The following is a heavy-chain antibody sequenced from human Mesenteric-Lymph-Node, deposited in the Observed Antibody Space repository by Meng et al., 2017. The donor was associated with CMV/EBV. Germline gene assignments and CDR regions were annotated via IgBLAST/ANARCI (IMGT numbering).Heavy chain of an antibody. V-gene: IGHV3-7*01. CDR1: GFTFSSYW. CDR2: IKQDGSEK. CDR3: ARDGDDYDFWSIDY. J-gene: IGHJ4*02. Sequence: GESLKISCAASGFTFSSYWMSWVRQAPGKGLEWVANIKQDGSEKYYVGSVKGRFTISRDNAKNSLYLQMNSLRAEDTAVYYCARDGDDYDFWSIDYWGQGTLVTVSS. D-gene: IGHD3-3*01.